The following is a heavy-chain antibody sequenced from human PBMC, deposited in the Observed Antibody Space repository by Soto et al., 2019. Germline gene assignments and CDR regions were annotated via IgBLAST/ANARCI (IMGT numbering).Heavy chain of an antibody. D-gene: IGHD3-22*01. CDR3: ARALPDDSSDYDFDY. V-gene: IGHV1-3*01. J-gene: IGHJ4*02. Sequence: SVKDSCKASGYTVTIYAMHWVRQAPVQRLECMGWMNAGNGNTKYSQKFQCRVTITRDTSASTAYMKLSSQRTEDTAVYYCARALPDDSSDYDFDYWGQGTLVTVSS. CDR1: GYTVTIYA. CDR2: MNAGNGNT.